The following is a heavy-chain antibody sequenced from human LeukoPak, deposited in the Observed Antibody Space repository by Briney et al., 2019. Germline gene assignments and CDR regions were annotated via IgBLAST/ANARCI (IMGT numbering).Heavy chain of an antibody. CDR2: ISAYNGNT. CDR1: GYTFTSYG. CDR3: ARDAPYSSGWYGLNAFDI. Sequence: ASVKVSCKASGYTFTSYGISWVRQAPGQGLEWMGWISAYNGNTNYAQKLQGRVTMTTDTSTSTAYMELRSLRSDDTAVYYCARDAPYSSGWYGLNAFDIWGQGTMVTISS. D-gene: IGHD6-19*01. V-gene: IGHV1-18*01. J-gene: IGHJ3*02.